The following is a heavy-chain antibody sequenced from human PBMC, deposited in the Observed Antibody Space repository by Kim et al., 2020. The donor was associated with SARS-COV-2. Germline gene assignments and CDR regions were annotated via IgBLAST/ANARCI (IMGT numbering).Heavy chain of an antibody. D-gene: IGHD6-19*01. CDR1: GGTFSSYA. Sequence: SVKVSCKASGGTFSSYAISWVRQAPGQGLEWMGGIIPIFGTANYAQKFQGRVTITADESTSTAYMELSSLRSEDTAVYYCARELGYSSGWYDYWGQETLVTVSS. V-gene: IGHV1-69*13. CDR2: IIPIFGTA. J-gene: IGHJ4*02. CDR3: ARELGYSSGWYDY.